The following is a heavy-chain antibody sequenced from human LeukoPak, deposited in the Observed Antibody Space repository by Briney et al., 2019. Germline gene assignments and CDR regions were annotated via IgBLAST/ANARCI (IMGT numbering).Heavy chain of an antibody. Sequence: GGSLRLSCAASGFTFSSYWMSWVRQAPGEGLEWVAKINQDGTEKAYVDSVRGRFTISRDNAKNSLFLKMNSLRAEDTAVYYCARGPLIAAAGTWWGQGTLVTVSS. J-gene: IGHJ4*02. D-gene: IGHD6-13*01. V-gene: IGHV3-7*03. CDR1: GFTFSSYW. CDR3: ARGPLIAAAGTW. CDR2: INQDGTEK.